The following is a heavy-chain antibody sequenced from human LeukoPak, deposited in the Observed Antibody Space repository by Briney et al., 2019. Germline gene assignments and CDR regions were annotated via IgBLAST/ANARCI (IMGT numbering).Heavy chain of an antibody. V-gene: IGHV4-59*01. J-gene: IGHJ6*03. CDR2: IYYSGST. D-gene: IGHD4-23*01. Sequence: SETLSLTCTVSGGSISSYYWSWIRQPPGQGLEWIGYIYYSGSTNYNPSLKSRVTISVDTSKNQFSLKLSSVTAADTAVYYCARATTVVTPYSYYYMDVWGKGTTVTVSS. CDR3: ARATTVVTPYSYYYMDV. CDR1: GGSISSYY.